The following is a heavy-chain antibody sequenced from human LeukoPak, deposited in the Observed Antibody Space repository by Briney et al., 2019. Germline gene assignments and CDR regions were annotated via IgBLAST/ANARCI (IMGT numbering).Heavy chain of an antibody. D-gene: IGHD5-18*01. V-gene: IGHV3-7*01. CDR2: INPDGNKK. CDR1: GLTFSSSR. Sequence: SGGSLRLSCAVSGLTFSSSRMDWVRQAPGKGLEWVASINPDGNKKYSADSVKGRFTISRDNAENSLYLQMNSLRVEDTAFYYCARDLAYSRLDYWGQGMLVTVSS. J-gene: IGHJ4*02. CDR3: ARDLAYSRLDY.